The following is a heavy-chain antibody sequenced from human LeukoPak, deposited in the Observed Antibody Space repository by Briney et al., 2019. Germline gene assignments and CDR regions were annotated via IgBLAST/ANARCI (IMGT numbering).Heavy chain of an antibody. Sequence: GGSLRLSCAASGFTFSSYAMSWVRQAPGKGLEWVSSISGSGGSTYYADSVKGRFTISRDNSKNTLYLQMNSLTAEDTAVYYCARSGPGLVINYFDYWGQGTLVTVSS. V-gene: IGHV3-23*01. J-gene: IGHJ4*02. D-gene: IGHD3/OR15-3a*01. CDR1: GFTFSSYA. CDR3: ARSGPGLVINYFDY. CDR2: ISGSGGST.